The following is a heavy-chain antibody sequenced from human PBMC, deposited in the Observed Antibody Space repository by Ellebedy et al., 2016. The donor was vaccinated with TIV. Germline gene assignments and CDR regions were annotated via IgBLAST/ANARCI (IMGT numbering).Heavy chain of an antibody. CDR2: ISYDGSNK. J-gene: IGHJ4*02. D-gene: IGHD3-10*01. CDR3: ARGAYYYGSGSSFGELFDY. CDR1: GFTFSSYA. Sequence: GGSLRLXXAASGFTFSSYAMHWVRQAPGKGLEWVAVISYDGSNKYYADSVKGRFTISRDNSKNTLYLQMNSLRAEDTAVYYCARGAYYYGSGSSFGELFDYWGQGTLVTVSS. V-gene: IGHV3-30*04.